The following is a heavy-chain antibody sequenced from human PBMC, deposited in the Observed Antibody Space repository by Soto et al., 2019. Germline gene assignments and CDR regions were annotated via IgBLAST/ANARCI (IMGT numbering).Heavy chain of an antibody. CDR3: ARFVPGYNRDWAFDT. CDR1: GFTFSTYA. Sequence: GGSLRLACTTSGFTFSTYAMSWVRQAPGKGLEWVSSTSGDGGSTFYADSVKGRFTISRDTSKNTLFLQMNSLRADDSALYFCARFVPGYNRDWAFDTWGQGTPVTVSS. V-gene: IGHV3-23*01. CDR2: TSGDGGST. J-gene: IGHJ1*01. D-gene: IGHD2-21*02.